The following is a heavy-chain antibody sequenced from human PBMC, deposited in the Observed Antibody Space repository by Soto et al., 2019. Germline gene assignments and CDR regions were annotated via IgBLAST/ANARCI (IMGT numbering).Heavy chain of an antibody. Sequence: GGSLRLSCAASGFTFINYNMDWVRQAPGKGLEWVSSISTSSSYIYYADSVKGRFTISRDNAKNSLYLQLNSLRAEDTAVYYCAREDNSNWPNHVDCWGQGTLVTVSS. J-gene: IGHJ1*01. V-gene: IGHV3-21*01. CDR2: ISTSSSYI. CDR3: AREDNSNWPNHVDC. CDR1: GFTFINYN. D-gene: IGHD6-13*01.